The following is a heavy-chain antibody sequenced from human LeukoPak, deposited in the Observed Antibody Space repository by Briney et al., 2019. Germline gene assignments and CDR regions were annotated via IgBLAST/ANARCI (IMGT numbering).Heavy chain of an antibody. CDR3: TRHQQLVDYYYYYMDV. V-gene: IGHV3-23*01. CDR2: ISGSGGNT. D-gene: IGHD6-13*01. CDR1: GFTFSNYA. Sequence: GGSLRLSCAASGFTFSNYAMSWVRQAPGKGLEWVSGISGSGGNTYYADSVKGRFTISRDNSKNTLYLQMNSLKTEDTAVYYCTRHQQLVDYYYYYMDVWGKGTTVTVSS. J-gene: IGHJ6*03.